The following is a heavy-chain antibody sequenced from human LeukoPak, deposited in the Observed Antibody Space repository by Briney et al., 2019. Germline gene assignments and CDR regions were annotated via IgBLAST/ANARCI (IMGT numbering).Heavy chain of an antibody. CDR3: AREESITIFGVVKSYMDV. Sequence: GGSLRLSCAASGFTFSSYSMNWVRQAPGKGLGWVSYISSSSSTIYYADSVKGRFTISRDNAKNSLYLQMNSLRAEDTAVYYCAREESITIFGVVKSYMDVWGKGTTVTVSS. V-gene: IGHV3-48*01. D-gene: IGHD3-3*01. J-gene: IGHJ6*03. CDR1: GFTFSSYS. CDR2: ISSSSSTI.